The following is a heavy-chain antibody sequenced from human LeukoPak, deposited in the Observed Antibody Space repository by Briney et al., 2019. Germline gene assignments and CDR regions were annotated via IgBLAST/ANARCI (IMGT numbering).Heavy chain of an antibody. Sequence: PGGSLRLSCAASGFTFSSYSMNWVRQAPGKGLEWVSSISSSSSYIYYADSVKGRFTISRDNAKNSLYLQMNSLRDEDTAVYYCARVPGYCSGGSCYSAYFDYWGLGTLVTVSS. D-gene: IGHD2-15*01. CDR3: ARVPGYCSGGSCYSAYFDY. CDR1: GFTFSSYS. J-gene: IGHJ4*02. V-gene: IGHV3-21*01. CDR2: ISSSSSYI.